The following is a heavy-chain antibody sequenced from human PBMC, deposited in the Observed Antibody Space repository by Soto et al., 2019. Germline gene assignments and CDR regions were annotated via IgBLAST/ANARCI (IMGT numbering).Heavy chain of an antibody. CDR2: ISGGGDGT. D-gene: IGHD5-18*01. CDR3: AGPGYSSQDY. V-gene: IGHV3-23*01. J-gene: IGHJ4*02. Sequence: GGTLRLSCAASGFTFSSFALSWVRQAPGMGLEWVSAISGGGDGTDYADSVKGRFTISRDNSKNTLYLQMSSLRDEDTAMYYCAGPGYSSQDYWGQGALVTVS. CDR1: GFTFSSFA.